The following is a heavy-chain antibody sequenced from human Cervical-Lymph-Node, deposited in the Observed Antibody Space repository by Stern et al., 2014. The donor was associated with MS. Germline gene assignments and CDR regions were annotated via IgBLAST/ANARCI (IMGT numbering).Heavy chain of an antibody. Sequence: QVQLQESGPGLVKPSGTLSLTCAASGGSISSSNRRSWVRQPPRKGLEWIGEICRRGSTNYNPSLKSRVTRSVDKSKNHFSLKLSSVTAADTAVYYCARGPYSGSYYGAFDIWGQGTMVTVSS. J-gene: IGHJ3*02. D-gene: IGHD1-26*01. V-gene: IGHV4-4*02. CDR3: ARGPYSGSYYGAFDI. CDR2: ICRRGST. CDR1: GGSISSSNR.